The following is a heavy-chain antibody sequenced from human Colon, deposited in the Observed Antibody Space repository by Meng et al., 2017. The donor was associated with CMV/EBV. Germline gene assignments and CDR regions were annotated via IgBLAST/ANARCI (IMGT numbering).Heavy chain of an antibody. D-gene: IGHD2-2*01. CDR2: IIPIFETP. Sequence: SGGPFKSNDMSWVRQAPGQGLEWRGGIIPIFETPKNAQKFQGRVTITADESTSTTYMELSSLTSDDTAVYYCARSPLPAALNWFDPWGQGTLVTVSS. CDR1: GGPFKSND. V-gene: IGHV1-69*01. CDR3: ARSPLPAALNWFDP. J-gene: IGHJ5*02.